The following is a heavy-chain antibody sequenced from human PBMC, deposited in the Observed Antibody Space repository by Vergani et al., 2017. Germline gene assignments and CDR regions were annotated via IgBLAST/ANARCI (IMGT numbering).Heavy chain of an antibody. D-gene: IGHD1-26*01. CDR1: GFTFDDYA. CDR3: AKAVVGANEYFLHDAFDI. CDR2: ISWNSGSI. V-gene: IGHV3-9*01. Sequence: EVQLVESGGGLVQPGRSLRLSCAASGFTFDDYAMHWVRQAPGKGLEWVSGISWNSGSIGYADSVKGRFTISRDNAKNSLYLQMNSLRAEDTALYYCAKAVVGANEYFLHDAFDIWGQGTMVTVSS. J-gene: IGHJ3*02.